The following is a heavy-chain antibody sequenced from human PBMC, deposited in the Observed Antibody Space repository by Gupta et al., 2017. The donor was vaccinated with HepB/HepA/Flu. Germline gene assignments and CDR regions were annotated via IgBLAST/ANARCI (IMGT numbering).Heavy chain of an antibody. Sequence: EVQLVVLGGGLVKPGGSLRLFCAAVGVPFSSCSMNWVRQATGRGLEWVSSMSSSSSYIYNADSGKGRFTISRDNAKNSLYLQMNSLRAEDTAVYYCASIVYGTNFDYWGQGTLVTVSS. J-gene: IGHJ4*02. CDR1: GVPFSSCS. D-gene: IGHD2-8*01. CDR2: MSSSSSYI. CDR3: ASIVYGTNFDY. V-gene: IGHV3-21*01.